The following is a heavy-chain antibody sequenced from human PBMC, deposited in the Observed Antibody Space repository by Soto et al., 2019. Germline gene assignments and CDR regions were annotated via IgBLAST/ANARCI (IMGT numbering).Heavy chain of an antibody. CDR1: GVNCGDFC. CDR2: TCSDSKTI. V-gene: IGHV3-48*04. J-gene: IGHJ3*02. D-gene: IGHD2-21*02. CDR3: VRDHGDWDTNYDAFDI. Sequence: PAGSLRLCCAAAGVNCGDFCMHWVRQDPSKGLEWVAYTCSDSKTIYYADSVMGRFTISRDNARNSLYLQMNSLRVEDSAMYYCVRDHGDWDTNYDAFDIWGQGTVVTVSS.